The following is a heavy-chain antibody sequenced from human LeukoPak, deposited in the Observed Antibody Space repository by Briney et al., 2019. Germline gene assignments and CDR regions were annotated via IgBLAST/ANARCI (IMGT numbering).Heavy chain of an antibody. J-gene: IGHJ4*02. CDR1: GFTFSSYG. D-gene: IGHD4-11*01. CDR3: ARDPSGNSNPNFDY. CDR2: ISYDGSNK. Sequence: PGGSLRLSCAASGFTFSSYGMHWVRQAPGKGLEWVAVISYDGSNKYYADSVKGRFTISRDNSKNTLYLQMNSLRVEDTAVYYCARDPSGNSNPNFDYWGQGTLVTVSS. V-gene: IGHV3-30*03.